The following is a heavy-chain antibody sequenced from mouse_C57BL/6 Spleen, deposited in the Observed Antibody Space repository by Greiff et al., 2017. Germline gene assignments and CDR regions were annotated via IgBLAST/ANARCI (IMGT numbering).Heavy chain of an antibody. CDR3: AGDYYSTKRWFAY. D-gene: IGHD2-5*01. V-gene: IGHV3-6*01. CDR2: ISYDGSN. J-gene: IGHJ3*01. CDR1: GYSITSGYY. Sequence: DVKLQESGPGLVKPSQSLSLTCSVTGYSITSGYYWNWIRQFPGNKLEWMGYISYDGSNNYNPSLKNRISITRDTSKNQFFLKLNSVTTEDTATYYCAGDYYSTKRWFAYWGQGTLVTVSA.